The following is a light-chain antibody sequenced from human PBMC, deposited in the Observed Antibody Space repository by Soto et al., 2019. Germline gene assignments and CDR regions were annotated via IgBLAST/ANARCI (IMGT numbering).Light chain of an antibody. Sequence: PGELATLSCSASENVRTFVDWYQQKPGQAPRLLIYGASNRATDIPARFSGSGSGTDFTLTISNLEPEDFAAYYCQQHSHWHPWTFGHGTKVDIK. CDR2: GAS. CDR3: QQHSHWHPWT. J-gene: IGKJ1*01. V-gene: IGKV3-11*01. CDR1: ENVRTF.